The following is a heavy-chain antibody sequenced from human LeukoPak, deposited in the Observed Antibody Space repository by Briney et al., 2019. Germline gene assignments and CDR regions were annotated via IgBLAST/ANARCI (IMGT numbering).Heavy chain of an antibody. Sequence: ASVKVSCKASGYTFTGYYMHWVRQAPGQGLEWMGWINPNSGGTNYAQKFQGRVTMTRDTSISTAYMELSRLRSDDTAVYYCAKVYGDPESYYFDYWGQGTLVTVSS. CDR3: AKVYGDPESYYFDY. J-gene: IGHJ4*02. D-gene: IGHD4-17*01. CDR1: GYTFTGYY. CDR2: INPNSGGT. V-gene: IGHV1-2*02.